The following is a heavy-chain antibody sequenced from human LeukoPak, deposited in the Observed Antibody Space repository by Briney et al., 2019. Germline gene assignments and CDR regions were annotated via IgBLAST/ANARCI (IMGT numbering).Heavy chain of an antibody. V-gene: IGHV1-2*02. CDR3: AKFSDFDY. D-gene: IGHD3-10*01. CDR2: INPKSGGT. Sequence: GASVKVSCKASGYIFTGYYMHWVRQAPGQGLEWMGWINPKSGGTKYAQKFQGRVTMTRATSISTAYMELSNLGSDDTAVYYCAKFSDFDYWGQGTLVTVSS. J-gene: IGHJ4*02. CDR1: GYIFTGYY.